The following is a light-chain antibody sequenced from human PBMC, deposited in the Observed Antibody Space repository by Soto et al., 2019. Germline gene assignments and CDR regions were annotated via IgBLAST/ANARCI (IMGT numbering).Light chain of an antibody. V-gene: IGKV1-27*01. Sequence: DIQMTQSPSTLSASVGDRVNITCRASQSISSWLAWYQQKPGKAPKLLIYAASTLQSGVPSRFSGSGSGTDFTLTISSLQPEDVATYYCQKYNSALWTVGQGTKVDIK. CDR1: QSISSW. CDR3: QKYNSALWT. CDR2: AAS. J-gene: IGKJ1*01.